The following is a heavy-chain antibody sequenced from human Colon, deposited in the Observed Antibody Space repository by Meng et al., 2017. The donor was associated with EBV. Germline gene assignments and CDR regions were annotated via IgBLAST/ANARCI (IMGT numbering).Heavy chain of an antibody. CDR2: IYHGVNI. D-gene: IGHD2-2*01. CDR3: VRGTRRGGGWFDP. CDR1: GDSITSGDYS. V-gene: IGHV4-30-2*01. J-gene: IGHJ5*02. Sequence: QVHVQEVGLGPGSPSQTLPLTCAVSGDSITSGDYSWTWIRQPPGKGLEWIGYIYHGVNIYYTPSLRSRVTISVDKSRNQFSLKLTSVSAADTAVYYCVRGTRRGGGWFDPWGQGTLVTVSS.